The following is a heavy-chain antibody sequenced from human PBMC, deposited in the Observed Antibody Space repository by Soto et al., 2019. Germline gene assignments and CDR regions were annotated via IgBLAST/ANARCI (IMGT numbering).Heavy chain of an antibody. CDR2: IHPSGDT. CDR3: VRGDCSTSPCSGDFQF. J-gene: IGHJ1*01. V-gene: IGHV1-46*01. Sequence: QVQLVQSGAELKKPGASVKVACKASGYKFTTYFIHWVRQAPGQGLEWMGMIHPSGDTGYAQKFRGRVTMPIDTSTTTAYMELRNLTSEDTAVYFAVRGDCSTSPCSGDFQFWGQGTLVTVSS. D-gene: IGHD2-21*01. CDR1: GYKFTTYF.